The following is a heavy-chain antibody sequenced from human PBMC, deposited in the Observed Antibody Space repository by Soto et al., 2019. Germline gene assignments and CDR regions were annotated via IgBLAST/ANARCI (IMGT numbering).Heavy chain of an antibody. CDR3: ARGEQYSGRIFDY. CDR1: AASVSINRVG. D-gene: IGHD1-26*01. CDR2: TYYRYKWYY. J-gene: IGHJ4*01. V-gene: IGHV6-1*01. Sequence: SQTPLLPCAIPAASVSINRVGWSWVRQSPSRGLEWLGRTYYRYKWYYEYAVSVRGRITIYPDTPKNQSALQLNSVTPEDTAVYFCARGEQYSGRIFDYWGQGTLVTVSS.